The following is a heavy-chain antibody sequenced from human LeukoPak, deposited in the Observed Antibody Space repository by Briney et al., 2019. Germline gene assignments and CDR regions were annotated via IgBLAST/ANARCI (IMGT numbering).Heavy chain of an antibody. Sequence: ASVKVSCKASGYTFTSYGISWVRQAPGQGLEWMGWISAYNGNTNYAQKLQGRVTMTTDTSTSTVYMELRSLRSDDTAVYYCARGVRGYDILTGYSDWGQGTLVTVSS. CDR2: ISAYNGNT. J-gene: IGHJ4*02. V-gene: IGHV1-18*04. CDR1: GYTFTSYG. D-gene: IGHD3-9*01. CDR3: ARGVRGYDILTGYSD.